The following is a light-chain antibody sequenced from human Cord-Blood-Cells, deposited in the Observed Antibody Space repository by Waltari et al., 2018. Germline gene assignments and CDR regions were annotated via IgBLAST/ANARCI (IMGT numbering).Light chain of an antibody. V-gene: IGKV3-20*01. CDR1: QCVSSSY. CDR3: QQYGSSPWT. J-gene: IGKJ1*01. CDR2: GAS. Sequence: EIVLTQSPGTMSLSPGERATLSCRASQCVSSSYLAWYKQKPGQAPRLLIYGASSRATGIPDRFSGSGSGTDFTLTISRLEPEDFAVYYCQQYGSSPWTFGQGTKVEIK.